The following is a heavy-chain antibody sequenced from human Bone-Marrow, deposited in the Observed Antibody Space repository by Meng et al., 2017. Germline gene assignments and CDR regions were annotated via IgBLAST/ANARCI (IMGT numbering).Heavy chain of an antibody. CDR2: IYTSGST. V-gene: IGHV4-4*07. Sequence: SETLSLTCTVSGGSIRSYYWSWIRQPAGKGLEWIGRIYTSGSTNYNPSLKNRVSMSVDTSKNQFSLKLSSVTAADTAVYYCARDSGTYWDDAFDIWGQGTMVTVSS. CDR1: GGSIRSYY. D-gene: IGHD1-26*01. CDR3: ARDSGTYWDDAFDI. J-gene: IGHJ3*02.